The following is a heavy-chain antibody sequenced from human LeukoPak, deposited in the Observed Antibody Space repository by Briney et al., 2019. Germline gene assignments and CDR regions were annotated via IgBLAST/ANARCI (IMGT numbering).Heavy chain of an antibody. Sequence: GGSLRLSCAASGFTFSSYSMNWVRQAPGKGLEWVSSISSSSSYIYYADSVKGRFTISRDNAKNSLYLQMNSLRAEDTAVYYCARDLILRSTRTVGYLYYYYGMDVWGQGTTVTVSS. D-gene: IGHD2/OR15-2a*01. CDR3: ARDLILRSTRTVGYLYYYYGMDV. J-gene: IGHJ6*02. CDR1: GFTFSSYS. V-gene: IGHV3-21*01. CDR2: ISSSSSYI.